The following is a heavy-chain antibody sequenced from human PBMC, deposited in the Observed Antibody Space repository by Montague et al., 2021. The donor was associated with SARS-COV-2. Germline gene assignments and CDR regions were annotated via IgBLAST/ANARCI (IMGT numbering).Heavy chain of an antibody. J-gene: IGHJ6*02. CDR3: ASHCGGGRCYFGMDV. Sequence: SETLSLTCDVYGGSFSSYWSWILQPPGRGLEWVGQISHGGGTNYNPSLKSRVTISVDTSKNQVSLKLSSVTAADTAVYYCASHCGGGRCYFGMDVWGQGTTVTVSS. V-gene: IGHV4-34*01. CDR1: GGSFSSY. D-gene: IGHD2-15*01. CDR2: ISHGGGT.